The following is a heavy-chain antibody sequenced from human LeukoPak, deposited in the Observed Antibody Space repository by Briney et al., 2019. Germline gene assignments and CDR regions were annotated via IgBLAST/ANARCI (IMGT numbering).Heavy chain of an antibody. D-gene: IGHD6-19*01. CDR1: GGSFSGYY. Sequence: PSETLSLTCAVYGGSFSGYYWSWIRQPPGKGLEWIGEINHSGSTNYNPSLKSRVTISVDTSKNQFSLKLSSVTAADTAVYYCARVERQLLNSRPHGLFDYWGQGTLVTVSS. CDR3: ARVERQLLNSRPHGLFDY. V-gene: IGHV4-34*01. CDR2: INHSGST. J-gene: IGHJ4*02.